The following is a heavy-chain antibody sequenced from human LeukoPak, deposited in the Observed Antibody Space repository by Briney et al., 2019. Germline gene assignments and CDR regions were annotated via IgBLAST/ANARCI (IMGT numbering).Heavy chain of an antibody. CDR2: INHSGST. V-gene: IGHV4-34*01. J-gene: IGHJ3*02. Sequence: KPSETLSLTCAVYGGSFSGYYWSWIRQPPGKELEWIGEINHSGSTNYNPSLKSRVTISVDTSKNQFSLKLSSVTAADTAVYYCARGPVTADAFDIWGQGTMVTVSS. D-gene: IGHD4-17*01. CDR1: GGSFSGYY. CDR3: ARGPVTADAFDI.